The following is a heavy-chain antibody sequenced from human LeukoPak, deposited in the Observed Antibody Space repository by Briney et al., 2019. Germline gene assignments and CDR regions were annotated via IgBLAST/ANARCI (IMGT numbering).Heavy chain of an antibody. CDR2: IKSKTDGGTT. CDR3: AKDMYGDVESNFDY. CDR1: GFIFSNVW. J-gene: IGHJ4*02. D-gene: IGHD4-17*01. Sequence: PGGSLRLSCAASGFIFSNVWMSWVRQAPRKGLEWVGRIKSKTDGGTTDYAAPVKGRFTISRDDSKDTLYLQMNSLRAEGTALYYCAKDMYGDVESNFDYWGQGTLVTVSS. V-gene: IGHV3-15*05.